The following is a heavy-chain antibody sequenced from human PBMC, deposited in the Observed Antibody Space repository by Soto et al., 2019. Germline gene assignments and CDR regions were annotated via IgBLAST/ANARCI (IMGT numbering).Heavy chain of an antibody. CDR1: S. CDR3: ARRGYYAISAFDI. V-gene: IGHV4-39*01. CDR2: IYYSGST. D-gene: IGHD2-8*01. J-gene: IGHJ3*02. Sequence: SCGWIRQPPGKGLEWIGSIYYSGSTYYNPSLKSRVTISVDTSKNQFSLKLSSVTAADTAVYYCARRGYYAISAFDIWGQGTMVT.